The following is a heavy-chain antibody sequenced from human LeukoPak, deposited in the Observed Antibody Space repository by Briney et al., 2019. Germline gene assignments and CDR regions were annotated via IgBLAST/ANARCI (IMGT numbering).Heavy chain of an antibody. Sequence: ASVKVSCKASGYTFTSYDINGVRQATGQGREWMGWMNPNSGNTGYAQKFQGRVTMTRNTSISTAYMELSSLRSEDTAVYYCARYNWNDPSPLYYYYYMDVWGKGTTVTISS. CDR1: GYTFTSYD. D-gene: IGHD1-20*01. V-gene: IGHV1-8*01. CDR2: MNPNSGNT. J-gene: IGHJ6*03. CDR3: ARYNWNDPSPLYYYYYMDV.